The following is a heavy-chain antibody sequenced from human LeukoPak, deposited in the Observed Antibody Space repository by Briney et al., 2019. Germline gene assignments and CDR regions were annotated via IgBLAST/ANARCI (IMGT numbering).Heavy chain of an antibody. Sequence: ASVKVSCKTSGYTFSNYGITWVRQAPGQGLEWVGWITAYNGNTYSAQKLQGRVTMTTDTSTSTAYMELRSLRSDDTAVYYCARAQRTGFGESIDYWGQGTLVTVSS. D-gene: IGHD3-10*01. CDR3: ARAQRTGFGESIDY. CDR2: ITAYNGNT. J-gene: IGHJ4*02. V-gene: IGHV1-18*01. CDR1: GYTFSNYG.